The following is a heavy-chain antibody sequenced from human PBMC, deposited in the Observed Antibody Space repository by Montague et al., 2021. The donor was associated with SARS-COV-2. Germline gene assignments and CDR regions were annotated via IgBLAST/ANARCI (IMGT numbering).Heavy chain of an antibody. CDR2: IYYSGST. V-gene: IGHV4-59*08. CDR1: GGSISSYY. Sequence: SETLSLTCTVSGGSISSYYLSLIRQPPGKGLEWIGFIYYSGSTNYNPSLKSRVTISVDTSKNQFSLELSSVTAADTAVYYCARQYYDSSGEDAFDIWGQGTMVTVS. J-gene: IGHJ3*02. CDR3: ARQYYDSSGEDAFDI. D-gene: IGHD3-22*01.